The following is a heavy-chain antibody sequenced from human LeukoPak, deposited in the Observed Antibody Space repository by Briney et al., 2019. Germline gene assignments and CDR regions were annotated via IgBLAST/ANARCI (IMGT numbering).Heavy chain of an antibody. D-gene: IGHD2-21*01. CDR3: ARSVHISAPFDV. V-gene: IGHV4-4*07. Sequence: SETLSLTCTVSGGSISSYYWSWLRQPAGKGLEWIGRIYTSGSTNYNPSLKSRVTISLDTSKNQFSLKLSSVTAADTAVYYCARSVHISAPFDVWGQGTLVTVSS. J-gene: IGHJ4*02. CDR1: GGSISSYY. CDR2: IYTSGST.